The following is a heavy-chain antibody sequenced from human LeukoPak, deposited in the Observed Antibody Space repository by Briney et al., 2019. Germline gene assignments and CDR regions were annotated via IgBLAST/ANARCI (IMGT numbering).Heavy chain of an antibody. J-gene: IGHJ3*02. CDR1: GGSISISSDY. Sequence: PSETLSLTCTVSGGSISISSDYWGWIRQPPGKGLEWIGSIYSSGSTYYNPSLKSRVTISMDTSKNQFSLKLSSVTAADTAVFFCAGSRGGVNDAFDIWGQGTMVTVSS. CDR3: AGSRGGVNDAFDI. V-gene: IGHV4-39*01. D-gene: IGHD3-16*01. CDR2: IYSSGST.